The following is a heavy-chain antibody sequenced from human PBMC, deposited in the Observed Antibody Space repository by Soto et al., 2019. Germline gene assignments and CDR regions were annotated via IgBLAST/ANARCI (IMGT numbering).Heavy chain of an antibody. Sequence: SGPTLVNPTQTLTLTCTFSGFSLSTSEVAVGWIRQPPGKALEWLALIYWDDDKRYSPTLNNRLTATKDTSKSQVVLSMTNMDTVDTGTYFCARLIDLYVVFDYWGQGILVTVSS. CDR3: ARLIDLYVVFDY. CDR1: GFSLSTSEVA. V-gene: IGHV2-5*02. CDR2: IYWDDDK. J-gene: IGHJ4*02. D-gene: IGHD3-16*01.